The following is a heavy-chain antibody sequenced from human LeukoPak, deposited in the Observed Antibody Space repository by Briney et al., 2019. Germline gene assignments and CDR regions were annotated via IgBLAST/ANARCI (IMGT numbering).Heavy chain of an antibody. Sequence: ASVKVSCKASGYTSTSYAMHWVRQAPGQRLEWMGWINAGNGNTKYSQKFQGRVTITRDTSASTAYMELSSLRSEDTAVYYCARVATAMVTRGYFDYWGQGTLVTVSS. CDR2: INAGNGNT. CDR1: GYTSTSYA. V-gene: IGHV1-3*01. J-gene: IGHJ4*02. D-gene: IGHD5-18*01. CDR3: ARVATAMVTRGYFDY.